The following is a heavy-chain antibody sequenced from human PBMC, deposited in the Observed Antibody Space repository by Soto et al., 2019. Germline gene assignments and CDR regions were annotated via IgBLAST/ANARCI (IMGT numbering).Heavy chain of an antibody. CDR2: TYYRSKWYN. J-gene: IGHJ3*01. CDR1: GDSVSTNSAA. V-gene: IGHV6-1*01. D-gene: IGHD3-16*02. Sequence: PSQTLSLTCAISGDSVSTNSAAWNWIRQSPSRGLEWLGRTYYRSKWYNDYAVSVKSRITINPDTFKNQFSLQLNSVTPEDTALYCCSIWLQGIESLAMWGRVPM. CDR3: SIWLQGIESLAM.